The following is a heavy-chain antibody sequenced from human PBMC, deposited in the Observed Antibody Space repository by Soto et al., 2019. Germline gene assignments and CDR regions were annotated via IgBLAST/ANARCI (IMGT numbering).Heavy chain of an antibody. CDR3: AKGATGTWLDYYFDH. D-gene: IGHD1-1*01. Sequence: EVQVLESGGGLVQPGGSLRLSCEVSGLTISPYAMSWVRQAPGKGLEWVSAISGSGGSTYYADSVKGRFTISRDNSKNTLYLQMNSLRAEDTAVYYCAKGATGTWLDYYFDHWGQGTLVSVSS. J-gene: IGHJ4*02. CDR2: ISGSGGST. CDR1: GLTISPYA. V-gene: IGHV3-23*01.